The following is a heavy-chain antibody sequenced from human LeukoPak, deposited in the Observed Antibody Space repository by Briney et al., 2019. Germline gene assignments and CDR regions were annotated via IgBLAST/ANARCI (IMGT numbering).Heavy chain of an antibody. CDR3: ARVPIGGASAWFDP. CDR1: GFTVSSNY. CDR2: IYSGGST. V-gene: IGHV3-53*01. Sequence: GGSLRLSCAASGFTVSSNYMSWVRQAPGKGLEWVSVIYSGGSTYYADSVKGRFTISRDNAKNSLYLQMNSLRDEDTAVYYCARVPIGGASAWFDPWGQGTLVTVSS. J-gene: IGHJ5*02. D-gene: IGHD1-26*01.